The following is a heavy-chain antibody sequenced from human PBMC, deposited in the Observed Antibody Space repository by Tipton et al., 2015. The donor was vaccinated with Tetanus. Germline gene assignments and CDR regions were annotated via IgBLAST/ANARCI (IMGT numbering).Heavy chain of an antibody. Sequence: TLSLTCSVSGGSMGTNHWVWIRQAPGKRLESIGYIYSTGATKYNPSLESRVRISIDTSKSQFSMRLSSVTVADTAVYYCARRSYCSSSSCYDAFDIWGQGTMVTASS. CDR3: ARRSYCSSSSCYDAFDI. CDR1: GGSMGTNH. CDR2: IYSTGAT. D-gene: IGHD2-2*01. V-gene: IGHV4-59*01. J-gene: IGHJ3*02.